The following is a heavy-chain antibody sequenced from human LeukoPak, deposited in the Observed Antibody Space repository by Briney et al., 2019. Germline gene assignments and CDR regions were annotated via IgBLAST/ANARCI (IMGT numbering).Heavy chain of an antibody. V-gene: IGHV1-69*13. Sequence: SVKVFCKASGGTFSSYAISWVRQAPGQGLEWMGGLIPIFGTANYAQKFQGRGTITADESTSTAYMELSSLRSEDTAVYYCATQGRGEQLVEYYFDYWGQGTLVTVSS. CDR2: LIPIFGTA. CDR3: ATQGRGEQLVEYYFDY. D-gene: IGHD6-13*01. J-gene: IGHJ4*02. CDR1: GGTFSSYA.